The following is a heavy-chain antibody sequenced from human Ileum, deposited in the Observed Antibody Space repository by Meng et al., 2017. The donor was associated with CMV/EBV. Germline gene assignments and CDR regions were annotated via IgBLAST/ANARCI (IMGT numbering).Heavy chain of an antibody. CDR3: VKAYGSGTYCFDK. J-gene: IGHJ4*02. CDR2: TSDDGGDT. D-gene: IGHD3-10*01. V-gene: IGHV3-74*01. CDR1: GFIFSSYT. Sequence: GGSLTLSCGAAGFIFSSYTIYWVRQAPGEGLVWVSRTSDDGGDTNYADSVKGRFSISRDNAKNTVYLQRNSLRADDTAVYYCVKAYGSGTYCFDKWGQGTLVTVSS.